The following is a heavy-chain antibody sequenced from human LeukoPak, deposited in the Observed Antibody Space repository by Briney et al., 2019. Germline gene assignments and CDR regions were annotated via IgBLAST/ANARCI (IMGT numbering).Heavy chain of an antibody. Sequence: SETLSLTCTVSGGSISSGGYYWSWIRQPPGKGLEWIGYIYYSGSTNYNPSLKSRVTISVDTSKNQFSLKLSSVTAADTAVYYCARGIGYSYGYSGTNFDLWGRGTLVTVSS. J-gene: IGHJ2*01. V-gene: IGHV4-61*08. CDR1: GGSISSGGYY. CDR3: ARGIGYSYGYSGTNFDL. D-gene: IGHD5-18*01. CDR2: IYYSGST.